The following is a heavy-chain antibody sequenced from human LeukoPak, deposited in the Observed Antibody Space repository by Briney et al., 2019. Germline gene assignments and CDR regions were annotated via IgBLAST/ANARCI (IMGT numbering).Heavy chain of an antibody. J-gene: IGHJ4*02. D-gene: IGHD6-13*01. V-gene: IGHV3-7*01. CDR3: ARYSVGYSSYFDY. Sequence: QTGGSLRVSCAASGFTFSSYWMSWVRQAPGKGLEWVANIKQDGGEKYYVDSVKGRFTIFRDNAKNSLYLQMNSLRAEDTAVYYCARYSVGYSSYFDYWGQGTLVTVSS. CDR2: IKQDGGEK. CDR1: GFTFSSYW.